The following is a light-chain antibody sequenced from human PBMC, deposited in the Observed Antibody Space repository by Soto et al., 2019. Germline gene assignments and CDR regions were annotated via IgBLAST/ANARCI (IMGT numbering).Light chain of an antibody. V-gene: IGKV3-11*01. Sequence: PGERATPSCRTSLSVSVYLDWYQQKPGQAPRLLISDASNRATGIPARFSGSGSGTDFTLTISSLEPEDFAVYYCHQRQYWPPITFGQGTKVDIK. CDR2: DAS. J-gene: IGKJ1*01. CDR3: HQRQYWPPIT. CDR1: LSVSVY.